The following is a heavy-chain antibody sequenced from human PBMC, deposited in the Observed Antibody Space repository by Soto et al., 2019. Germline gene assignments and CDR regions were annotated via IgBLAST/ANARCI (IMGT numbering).Heavy chain of an antibody. CDR2: INHSGST. CDR3: ARHEAYYYGSGLYSAFDI. J-gene: IGHJ3*02. V-gene: IGHV4-34*01. Sequence: SETLSLTCAVYGGSFSGYYWSWIRQPPGKGLEWIGEINHSGSTNYNPSLKSRVTISVDTSKNQFSLKLSSVTAADTAVYYCARHEAYYYGSGLYSAFDIWGQGTMVTVSS. CDR1: GGSFSGYY. D-gene: IGHD3-10*01.